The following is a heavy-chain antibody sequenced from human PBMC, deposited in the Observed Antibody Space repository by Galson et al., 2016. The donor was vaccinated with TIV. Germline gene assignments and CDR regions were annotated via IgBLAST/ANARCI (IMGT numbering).Heavy chain of an antibody. CDR2: IYSNDNT. CDR1: GFSVSYKH. D-gene: IGHD1-26*01. Sequence: SLRLSCAASGFSVSYKHMIWVRQTPEKGLEWVSLIYSNDNTYYADSVKGRFTISRDNSKNTLYLQMNSLTAEDTAIYYCAREGRGAAYPNNFDYWGQGTLVTVSS. CDR3: AREGRGAAYPNNFDY. V-gene: IGHV3-53*01. J-gene: IGHJ4*02.